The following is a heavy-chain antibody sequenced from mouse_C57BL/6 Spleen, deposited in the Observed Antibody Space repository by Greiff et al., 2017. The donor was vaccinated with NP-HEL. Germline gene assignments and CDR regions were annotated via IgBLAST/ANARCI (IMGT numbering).Heavy chain of an antibody. V-gene: IGHV5-16*01. J-gene: IGHJ2*01. Sequence: EVKLVESEGGLVQPGSSMKLSCTASGFTFSDYYMAWVRQVPEKGLEWVANINYDGSSTYYLDSLKSRFIISRDNAKNILYLQMSSLKSEDTATYYCAREEEYFDYWGQGTTLTVSS. CDR1: GFTFSDYY. CDR3: AREEEYFDY. CDR2: INYDGSST.